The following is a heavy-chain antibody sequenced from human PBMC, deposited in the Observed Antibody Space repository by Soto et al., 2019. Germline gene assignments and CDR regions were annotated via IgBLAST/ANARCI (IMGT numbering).Heavy chain of an antibody. CDR2: ISGSGGST. V-gene: IGHV3-23*01. Sequence: GGSLRLSCAASGFTFSSYAMSWVRQAPGKGLEWVSAISGSGGSTYYADSVKGRFTISRDNSKNTLYLQMNSLRAEDTAVYYCAKDGYYYDSSGYYYVIAFDIWGQGTMITVSS. CDR3: AKDGYYYDSSGYYYVIAFDI. D-gene: IGHD3-22*01. CDR1: GFTFSSYA. J-gene: IGHJ3*02.